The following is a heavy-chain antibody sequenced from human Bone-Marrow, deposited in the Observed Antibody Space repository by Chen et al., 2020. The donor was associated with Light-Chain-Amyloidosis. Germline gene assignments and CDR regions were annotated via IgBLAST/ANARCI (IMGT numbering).Heavy chain of an antibody. Sequence: EVQLVESGGGLVQPGGSLRRSCVASGFVLSSYSMNWVRQAPGKGLEWISYINWDSTATYYPDSMRGRCTISRDNGKNSLYLQMNSLRAEDTAVYYCVRDRAVITTHEYFEHWGQGTLVTVSS. CDR3: VRDRAVITTHEYFEH. J-gene: IGHJ1*01. V-gene: IGHV3-48*01. D-gene: IGHD3-22*01. CDR2: INWDSTAT. CDR1: GFVLSSYS.